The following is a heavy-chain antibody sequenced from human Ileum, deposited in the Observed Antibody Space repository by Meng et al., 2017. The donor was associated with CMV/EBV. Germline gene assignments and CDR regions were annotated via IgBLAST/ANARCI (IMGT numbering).Heavy chain of an antibody. CDR2: INHSGST. Sequence: SFSGYDWSWIRQPPGKGLEWIGEINHSGSTNYNPSLKSRVTISVDTSKNQFSLKLSSVTAADTAVYYCARGPLRYCSSTSCLNWFDPWGQGTLVTVSS. V-gene: IGHV4-34*01. CDR1: SFSGYD. D-gene: IGHD2-2*01. J-gene: IGHJ5*02. CDR3: ARGPLRYCSSTSCLNWFDP.